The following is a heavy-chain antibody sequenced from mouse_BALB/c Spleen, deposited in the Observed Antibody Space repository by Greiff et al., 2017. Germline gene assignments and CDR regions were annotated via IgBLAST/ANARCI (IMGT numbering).Heavy chain of an antibody. D-gene: IGHD2-4*01. V-gene: IGHV1-69*02. J-gene: IGHJ2*01. CDR1: GYTFTSYW. CDR3: TRSSFYYDYDGYYFDY. CDR2: IYPSDSYT. Sequence: QVQLKQPGAELVRPGASVKLSCKASGYTFTSYWINWVKQRPGQGLEWIGNIYPSDSYTNYNQKFKDKATLTVDKSSSTAYMQLSSPTSEDSAVYYCTRSSFYYDYDGYYFDYWGQGTTLTVSS.